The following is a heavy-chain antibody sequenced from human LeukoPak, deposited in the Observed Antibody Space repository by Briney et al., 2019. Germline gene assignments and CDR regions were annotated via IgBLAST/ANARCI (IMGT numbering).Heavy chain of an antibody. V-gene: IGHV3-23*01. CDR2: ISGSGGST. D-gene: IGHD1-26*01. Sequence: GGSLRLSCAASGFTFRSYAMSWVRQAPGKGLEWVSGISGSGGSTYHADSVEGRFSISRDKSQNTLHLQMNSLRAEDTAVYYCAKGIESSGSYYTYFDYWGQGTLVTVSS. CDR1: GFTFRSYA. J-gene: IGHJ4*02. CDR3: AKGIESSGSYYTYFDY.